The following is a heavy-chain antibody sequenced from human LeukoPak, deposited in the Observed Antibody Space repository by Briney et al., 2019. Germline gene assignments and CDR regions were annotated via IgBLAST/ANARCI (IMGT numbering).Heavy chain of an antibody. Sequence: SCKASGYTFTGYYMHWVRQAPGKGLEWVAVISYDGSNEYYADSVKGRFTISRDNSKNTLYLQMNSLRAEDTAVYYCAREYYYDNSGYYPAFDYWGQGTLVTVSS. D-gene: IGHD3-22*01. V-gene: IGHV3-30*04. CDR2: ISYDGSNE. CDR1: GYTFTGYY. J-gene: IGHJ4*02. CDR3: AREYYYDNSGYYPAFDY.